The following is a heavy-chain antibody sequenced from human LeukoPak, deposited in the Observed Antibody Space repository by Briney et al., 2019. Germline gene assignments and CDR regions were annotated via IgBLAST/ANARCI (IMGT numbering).Heavy chain of an antibody. CDR3: AKDRSWYYYDSSGATPDAFDI. V-gene: IGHV3-30*02. CDR1: GFTFSSYG. D-gene: IGHD3-22*01. Sequence: GGSLRLSCVTSGFTFSSYGMHWVRQAPGKGLEWVAFIRYDGSNKYYADSVKGRTTISRDNSKNTLYLQMNSLRAEDTAVYYCAKDRSWYYYDSSGATPDAFDIWGQGTMVTVSS. CDR2: IRYDGSNK. J-gene: IGHJ3*02.